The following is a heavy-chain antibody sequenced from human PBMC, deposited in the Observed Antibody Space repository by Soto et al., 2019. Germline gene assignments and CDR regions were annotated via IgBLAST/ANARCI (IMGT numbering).Heavy chain of an antibody. V-gene: IGHV3-23*01. CDR2: ISARGTTS. CDR1: GFFFGAYA. J-gene: IGHJ3*02. D-gene: IGHD3-10*01. CDR3: AKDPNGDFVGAFDM. Sequence: GGSLRLSCTTSGFFFGAYAMSWVRQAPGKGPEWVSGISARGTTSYYADSVKGRFTISRDNSMNTLFLQMSSLRADDSALYYCAKDPNGDFVGAFDMWGQGTMVTVSS.